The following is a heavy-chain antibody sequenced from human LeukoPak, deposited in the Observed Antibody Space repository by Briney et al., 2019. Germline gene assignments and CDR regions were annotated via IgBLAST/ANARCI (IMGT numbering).Heavy chain of an antibody. CDR3: ARGCTNGVCYNDY. V-gene: IGHV3-48*01. J-gene: IGHJ4*02. CDR1: GFTFSSYS. Sequence: PGGSLRLSCAASGFTFSSYSMNWVRQAPGKGLEWVSYISSSSSTIYYVDSVKGRFTISRDNAKNSLYLQMNSLRAEDTAVYYCARGCTNGVCYNDYWGQGTLVTVSS. CDR2: ISSSSSTI. D-gene: IGHD2-8*01.